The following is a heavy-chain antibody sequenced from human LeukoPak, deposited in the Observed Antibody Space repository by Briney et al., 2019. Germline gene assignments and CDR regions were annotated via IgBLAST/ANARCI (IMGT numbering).Heavy chain of an antibody. CDR3: ARTKSRYGGNSNFDY. CDR2: IYYSGST. Sequence: KPSETLSLTCTVSGGSISSYYWSWIRQPPGKGLEWIGYIYYSGSTNYNPSLKSRVTISVDTSKNQFSLKLSSVTAADTAVYYCARTKSRYGGNSNFDYWGQGTLVTV. CDR1: GGSISSYY. J-gene: IGHJ4*02. V-gene: IGHV4-59*01. D-gene: IGHD4-23*01.